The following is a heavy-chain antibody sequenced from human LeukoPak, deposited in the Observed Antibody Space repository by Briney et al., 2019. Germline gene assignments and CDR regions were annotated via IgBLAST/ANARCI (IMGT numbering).Heavy chain of an antibody. D-gene: IGHD1-7*01. V-gene: IGHV4-39*01. Sequence: SETLSLTCTVSGGSISSSSYYWGWIRQPPGKGLEWIGSIYYSGSTYYNPSLKSRVTIPVDTSKNQFSLKLSSVTAADTAVYYCARRDTNWNSNNWFDPWGQGTLVTVSS. J-gene: IGHJ5*02. CDR3: ARRDTNWNSNNWFDP. CDR2: IYYSGST. CDR1: GGSISSSSYY.